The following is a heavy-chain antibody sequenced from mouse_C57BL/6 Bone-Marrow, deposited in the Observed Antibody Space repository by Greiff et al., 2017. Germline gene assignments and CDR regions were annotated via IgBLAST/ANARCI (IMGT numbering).Heavy chain of an antibody. CDR3: AREGNYYGYDWFAY. CDR2: IYPRSGNT. D-gene: IGHD2-2*01. CDR1: GYTFTSYG. J-gene: IGHJ3*01. V-gene: IGHV1-81*01. Sequence: QVQLQQSGAELARPGASVKLSCKASGYTFTSYGISWVKQRTGQGLEWIGEIYPRSGNTYYNEKFKGKATLTADKSSSTAYMELRSLTSEDSAVFFCAREGNYYGYDWFAYWGQGTLVTVSA.